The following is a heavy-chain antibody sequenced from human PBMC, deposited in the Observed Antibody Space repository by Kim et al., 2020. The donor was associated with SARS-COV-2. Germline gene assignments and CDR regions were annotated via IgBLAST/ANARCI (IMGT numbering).Heavy chain of an antibody. Sequence: GGSLRLSCAASGFTFSSYGMHWVRQAPGKGLEWVAVISYDGSNKYYADSVKGRFTISRDNSKNTLYLQMNSLRAEDTAVYYCAKDLDYWGQGTLVTVSS. J-gene: IGHJ4*02. CDR1: GFTFSSYG. V-gene: IGHV3-30*18. CDR3: AKDLDY. CDR2: ISYDGSNK.